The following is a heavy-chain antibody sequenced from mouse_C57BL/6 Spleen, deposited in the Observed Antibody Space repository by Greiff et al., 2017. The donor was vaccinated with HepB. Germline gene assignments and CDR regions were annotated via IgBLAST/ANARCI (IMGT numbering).Heavy chain of an antibody. V-gene: IGHV1-50*01. CDR2: IDPSDSYT. CDR3: ARPGHGSSYLYYYAMDY. Sequence: VQLQQPGAELVKPGASVKLSCKASGYTFTSYWMQWVKQRPGQGLEWIGEIDPSDSYTNYNQKFKGKATLTVDTSSSTAYMQLSSLTSEDSAVYYCARPGHGSSYLYYYAMDYWGQGTSVTVSS. J-gene: IGHJ4*01. D-gene: IGHD1-1*01. CDR1: GYTFTSYW.